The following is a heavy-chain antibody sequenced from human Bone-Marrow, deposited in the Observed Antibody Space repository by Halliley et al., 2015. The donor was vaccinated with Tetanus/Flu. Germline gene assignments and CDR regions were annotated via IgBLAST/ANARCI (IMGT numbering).Heavy chain of an antibody. CDR3: AKDRYCSGGSCGHYFDY. J-gene: IGHJ4*02. Sequence: ISSSGVSTDYADSVKARFTISRDNSKNTLYLQMNSLRGEDTAVYYCAKDRYCSGGSCGHYFDYWGQGTLVTVSS. D-gene: IGHD2-15*01. V-gene: IGHV3-23*01. CDR2: ISSSGVST.